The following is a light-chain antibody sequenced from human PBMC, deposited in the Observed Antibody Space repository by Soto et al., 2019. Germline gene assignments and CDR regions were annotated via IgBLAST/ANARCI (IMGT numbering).Light chain of an antibody. CDR3: QRYVSR. CDR1: QSVSSSY. Sequence: EIVLTQSPGTLSLSPGERATLSCRASQSVSSSYLAWYQQKPGQAPRLLIYGASSRATGIPDRFSGGGAGTDFSLTIGRRERKDFEVYGCQRYVSRLGQGTKVDIK. V-gene: IGKV3-20*01. J-gene: IGKJ1*01. CDR2: GAS.